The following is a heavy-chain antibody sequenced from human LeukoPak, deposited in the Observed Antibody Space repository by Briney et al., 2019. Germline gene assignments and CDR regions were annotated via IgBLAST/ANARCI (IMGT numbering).Heavy chain of an antibody. D-gene: IGHD5-12*01. CDR2: VYYSGST. V-gene: IGHV4-61*01. CDR3: ARVKVDSGNYIDY. Sequence: PSETLSLTCTVSGGSVSSGTYYWAWIRQPPGKGLEWIGFVYYSGSTNYNPSLKSRLTISVDTSRNQFSLKLSSVTAADTAVYYCARVKVDSGNYIDYWGQGTLVTVS. CDR1: GGSVSSGTYY. J-gene: IGHJ4*02.